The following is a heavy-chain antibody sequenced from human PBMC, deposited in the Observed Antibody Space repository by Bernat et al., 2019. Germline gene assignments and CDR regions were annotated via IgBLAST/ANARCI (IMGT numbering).Heavy chain of an antibody. CDR1: GFTFTAYC. CDR3: ASSASGDYEGAFDI. CDR2: INPNTGGT. Sequence: QVQLVQSGAEVKTPGASVKVSCKASGFTFTAYCIHWVRQAPGQGLEWMGWINPNTGGTNFAQNFQGRVTMTRDTSISTAYMELSRLRSDDTAVYYCASSASGDYEGAFDIWGQGTMVPVSS. J-gene: IGHJ3*02. V-gene: IGHV1-2*02. D-gene: IGHD4-17*01.